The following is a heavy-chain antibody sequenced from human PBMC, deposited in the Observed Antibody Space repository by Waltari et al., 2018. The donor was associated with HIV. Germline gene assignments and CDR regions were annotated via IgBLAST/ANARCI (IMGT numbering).Heavy chain of an antibody. V-gene: IGHV3-9*01. D-gene: IGHD3-10*01. CDR2: ISWNSVRI. Sequence: EVQLVESGGGLVQPGRSLSLSCAASGFTFDDYAMHWVRQAPGKCLEWVSSISWNSVRITYADSVRGRFTVSRDNAKNYLYLQMNSLRPDDTAFYYCARGPMYNWFDPWGQGSLVTVSS. CDR1: GFTFDDYA. CDR3: ARGPMYNWFDP. J-gene: IGHJ5*02.